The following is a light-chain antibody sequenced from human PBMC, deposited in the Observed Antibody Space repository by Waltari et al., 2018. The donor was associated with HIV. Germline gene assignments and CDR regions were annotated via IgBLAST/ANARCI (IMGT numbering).Light chain of an antibody. CDR3: SSYTSSITYV. V-gene: IGLV2-14*03. CDR2: DVS. J-gene: IGLJ1*01. CDR1: SNDIGSSTY. Sequence: QSALTQPASVSGSPGQSSTISCTGTSNDIGSSTYVSWHQQHPGQAPNLIIHDVSDRPSGISNRFAGSKSGNTASLTISGLQTEDEADYYGSSYTSSITYVFGSGTRVTVL.